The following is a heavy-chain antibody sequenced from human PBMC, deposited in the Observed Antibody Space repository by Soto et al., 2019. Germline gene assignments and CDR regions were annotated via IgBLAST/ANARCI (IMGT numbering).Heavy chain of an antibody. CDR2: INPSGGST. Sequence: XSVKVSCKGSGYTFTDYYMHWVRQAPGQGLEWMGVINPSGGSTTYAQRFQGRVTMTRDTSTSTVYMELSSLRSEDTAVYYCARGVMIAFGGVIVDNWFDHWGQGTLVTVSS. CDR3: ARGVMIAFGGVIVDNWFDH. CDR1: GYTFTDYY. V-gene: IGHV1-46*01. D-gene: IGHD3-16*02. J-gene: IGHJ5*02.